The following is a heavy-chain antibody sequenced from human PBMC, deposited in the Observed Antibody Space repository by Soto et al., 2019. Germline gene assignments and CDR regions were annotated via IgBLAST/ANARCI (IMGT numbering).Heavy chain of an antibody. CDR2: MNPNSGNT. Sequence: ASVKVSCKDSGYTFTSYDINWVRQATGQGLEGMGWMNPNSGNTGYAQKSQGRVTMTRNTSISTAYMELSSLSSEDTAVYYCARSGGSYYDLWGGPHHYGMDVWGQGTTVTVSS. D-gene: IGHD3-3*01. J-gene: IGHJ6*02. V-gene: IGHV1-8*01. CDR3: ARSGGSYYDLWGGPHHYGMDV. CDR1: GYTFTSYD.